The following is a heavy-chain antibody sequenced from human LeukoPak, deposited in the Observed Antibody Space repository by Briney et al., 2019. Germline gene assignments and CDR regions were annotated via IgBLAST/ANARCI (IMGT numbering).Heavy chain of an antibody. CDR2: IYPGDSDT. V-gene: IGHV5-51*01. Sequence: KVSCKASGYTFTNYWIGWVRQMPGKGLEWMGIIYPGDSDTRYSPSFQGQVTISADKSITTAYLQWSSLEASDTAMYYCARAGGSNYRLFDYWGQGTLVTVSS. CDR3: ARAGGSNYRLFDY. D-gene: IGHD4-11*01. J-gene: IGHJ4*02. CDR1: GYTFTNYW.